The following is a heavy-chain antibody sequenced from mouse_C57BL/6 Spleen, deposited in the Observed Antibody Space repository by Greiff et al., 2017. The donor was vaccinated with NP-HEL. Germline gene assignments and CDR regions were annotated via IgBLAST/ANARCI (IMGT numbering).Heavy chain of an antibody. CDR2: IYPGDGDT. J-gene: IGHJ3*01. CDR1: GYAFSSSW. V-gene: IGHV1-82*01. CDR3: ARDDGYYLAY. D-gene: IGHD2-3*01. Sequence: VQLQQSGPELVKPGASVKISCKASGYAFSSSWMNWVKQRPGKGLEWIGRIYPGDGDTNYNGKFKGKATLTADKSSSTAYMQLSSLTSEDSAVYFCARDDGYYLAYWGQGTLVTVSA.